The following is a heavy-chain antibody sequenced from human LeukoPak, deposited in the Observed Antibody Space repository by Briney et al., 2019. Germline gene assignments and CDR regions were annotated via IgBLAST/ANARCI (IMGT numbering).Heavy chain of an antibody. CDR2: IYYSGST. Sequence: KSSETLSLTCTVSGGSISSYYWSWIRQPPGKGLEWIGYIYYSGSTYYNPSLKSRVTISVDTSKNQFSLKLSSVTAADTAVYYCARVEVGATTGYYYYGMDVWGQGTTVTVSS. CDR3: ARVEVGATTGYYYYGMDV. D-gene: IGHD1-26*01. V-gene: IGHV4-59*08. CDR1: GGSISSYY. J-gene: IGHJ6*02.